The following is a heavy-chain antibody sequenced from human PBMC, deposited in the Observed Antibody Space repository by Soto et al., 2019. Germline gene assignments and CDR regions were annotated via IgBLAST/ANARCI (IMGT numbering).Heavy chain of an antibody. D-gene: IGHD3-9*01. V-gene: IGHV5-51*01. CDR1: GYSFTSYW. Sequence: GESLKISCKGSGYSFTSYWIGWVRQMPGKGLEWMGIIYPGDSDTRYSPSFQGQVTISADKSISTAYLQWSSLKASDTAMYYCARQTRNYDILTGYQLEYYFDYWGQGTLVTVSS. CDR3: ARQTRNYDILTGYQLEYYFDY. CDR2: IYPGDSDT. J-gene: IGHJ4*02.